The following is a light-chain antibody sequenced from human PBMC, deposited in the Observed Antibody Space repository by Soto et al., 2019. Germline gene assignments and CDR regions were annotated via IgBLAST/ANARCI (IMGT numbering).Light chain of an antibody. V-gene: IGKV1-27*01. CDR2: AAS. J-gene: IGKJ1*01. CDR3: QKDDSAPWT. CDR1: QGISNY. Sequence: DIQMTQSPSSLSASVRDRVTITCRASQGISNYLAWYQQKPGKVPKLLIYAASTLQSGVPSRFSGSGSGTDFTLTISSLQAEEVATYYCQKDDSAPWTFGQGTQVEIK.